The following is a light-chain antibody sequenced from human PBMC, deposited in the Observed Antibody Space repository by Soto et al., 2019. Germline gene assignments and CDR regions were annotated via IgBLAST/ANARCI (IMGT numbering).Light chain of an antibody. V-gene: IGKV3-11*01. CDR1: QSVTNY. Sequence: EIFLTQSPDTLSLSPGERATLSCRASQSVTNYIAWYQQRPGQAPRLLIYDASNRATGVPARFSGSGSGTDFTLTISRLEPEDFAVYYCQQYGDSPLFGPGTKVDIK. J-gene: IGKJ3*01. CDR3: QQYGDSPL. CDR2: DAS.